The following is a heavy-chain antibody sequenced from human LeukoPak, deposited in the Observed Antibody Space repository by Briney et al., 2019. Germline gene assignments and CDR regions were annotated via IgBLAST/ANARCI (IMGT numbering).Heavy chain of an antibody. CDR2: IIPIFGTA. D-gene: IGHD3-10*01. J-gene: IGHJ6*03. V-gene: IGHV1-69*06. Sequence: GASVKVSCKASGYTFTSYGISWVRQAPGQGLEWMGGIIPIFGTANYAQKFQGRVTITADKSTSTAYMELSSLRSEDTAVYYCARGESTGYYYYMDVWGKGTTVTVSS. CDR1: GYTFTSYG. CDR3: ARGESTGYYYYMDV.